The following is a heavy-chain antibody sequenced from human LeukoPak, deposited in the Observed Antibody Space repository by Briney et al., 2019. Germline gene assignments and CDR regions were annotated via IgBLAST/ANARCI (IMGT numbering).Heavy chain of an antibody. D-gene: IGHD3-10*01. Sequence: SETLSLTCTVSGGSISSGGYYWSWIRQHPGKGLEWIGYIYYSGSTYYNPSLKSRVTISVDTSKNQFSLKLSSVTVADTAVYYCARGTYYYGSGHDYWGQGTLVTVSS. CDR2: IYYSGST. CDR1: GGSISSGGYY. CDR3: ARGTYYYGSGHDY. V-gene: IGHV4-31*03. J-gene: IGHJ4*02.